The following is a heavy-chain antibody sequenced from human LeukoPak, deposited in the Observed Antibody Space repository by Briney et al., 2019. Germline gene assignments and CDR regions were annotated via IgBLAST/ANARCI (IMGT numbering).Heavy chain of an antibody. D-gene: IGHD3-10*01. J-gene: IGHJ4*02. V-gene: IGHV3-33*01. Sequence: GGSLRLSCAASGFTFSSYGMHWVRQAPGKGLEWVAVIWYDGSNKYYADSVKGRFTISRDNSKNTLYLQMNSLRAEDTAVYYCARAFMVRGVIPQVGYRGQGTLVTVSS. CDR3: ARAFMVRGVIPQVGY. CDR1: GFTFSSYG. CDR2: IWYDGSNK.